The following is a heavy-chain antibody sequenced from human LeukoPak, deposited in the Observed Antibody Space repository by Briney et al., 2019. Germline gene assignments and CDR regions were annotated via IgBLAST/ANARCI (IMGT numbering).Heavy chain of an antibody. Sequence: PGKSLRLSCAASGFTFSSYDMHWVRQAPGKGLEWVSVVSGSGDNTNYADSVKGRFTISRDNSKNTLFLQMNSLRTEDTAVYFCARWGNDYSQFDSWGQGTLVTVS. D-gene: IGHD4-11*01. J-gene: IGHJ4*02. CDR3: ARWGNDYSQFDS. CDR1: GFTFSSYD. CDR2: VSGSGDNT. V-gene: IGHV3-23*01.